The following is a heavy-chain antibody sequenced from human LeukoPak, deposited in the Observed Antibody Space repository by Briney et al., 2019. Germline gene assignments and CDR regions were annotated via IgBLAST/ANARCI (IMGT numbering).Heavy chain of an antibody. CDR3: ARVRITMVRGVPRNNWFDP. CDR2: MNPNSGNT. J-gene: IGHJ5*02. V-gene: IGHV1-8*01. D-gene: IGHD3-10*01. Sequence: ASVKVSCKASGYTFTSYDINWVRQATGQGLEWMGWMNPNSGNTGYAQKFQGRVTMTRNTSISTAYMELSSLRSEDTAVYYCARVRITMVRGVPRNNWFDPWGQGTLVTVPS. CDR1: GYTFTSYD.